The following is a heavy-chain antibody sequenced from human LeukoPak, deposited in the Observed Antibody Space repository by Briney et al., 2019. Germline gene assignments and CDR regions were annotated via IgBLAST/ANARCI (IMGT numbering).Heavy chain of an antibody. CDR3: ARDQYDILTGYFYFDY. V-gene: IGHV1-69*04. CDR2: IIPILGIA. J-gene: IGHJ4*02. CDR1: GGTFSSYA. Sequence: ASVKVSCKASGGTFSSYAISWVRQAPGQGLEWMGRIIPILGIANYAQKFQGRVTITADKSTSTAYMELSSLRSDDTAVYYCARDQYDILTGYFYFDYWGQGTLVTVSS. D-gene: IGHD3-9*01.